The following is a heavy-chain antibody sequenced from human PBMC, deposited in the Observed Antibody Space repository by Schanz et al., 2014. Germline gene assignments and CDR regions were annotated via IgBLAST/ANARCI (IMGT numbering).Heavy chain of an antibody. CDR3: ARGRTFDY. CDR2: IIPILGIA. CDR1: GYTFTSDS. J-gene: IGHJ4*02. Sequence: QVQLVQSGAEVKKPGASVKVSCKASGYTFTSDSMHWVRQAPGQGLEWMGRIIPILGIANYAQKFQGRVTITADTSTNTAYMELSSLTSEDTAVYYCARGRTFDYWGQGTLVTVSS. V-gene: IGHV1-69*02.